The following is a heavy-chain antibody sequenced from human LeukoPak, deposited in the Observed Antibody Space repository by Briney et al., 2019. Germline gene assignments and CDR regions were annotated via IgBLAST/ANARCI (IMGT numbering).Heavy chain of an antibody. CDR3: ARHLLDIVVVPAALTPVNWFDP. Sequence: PSETLSLTCAVSGYSISSGYYWGWIRQPPGKGLEWIASIYHSGSTYYNPSLKSRVTISVDTSKNQFSLKLSSVTAADTAVYYCARHLLDIVVVPAALTPVNWFDPWGQGTLVTVSS. CDR2: IYHSGST. CDR1: GYSISSGYY. J-gene: IGHJ5*02. V-gene: IGHV4-38-2*01. D-gene: IGHD2-2*03.